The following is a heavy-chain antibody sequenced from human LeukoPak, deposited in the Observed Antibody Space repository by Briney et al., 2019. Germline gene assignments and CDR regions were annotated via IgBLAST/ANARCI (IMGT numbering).Heavy chain of an antibody. Sequence: SETLSLTCAVYGGSFSGYYWSWTRQPPGKGLEWIGEINHSGSTNYNPSLKSRVTISVDTSKNQFSLKLSSVTAADTAVYYCARGVLRYFDWLLDRNWFDPWGQGTQVTVSS. J-gene: IGHJ5*02. D-gene: IGHD3-9*01. CDR3: ARGVLRYFDWLLDRNWFDP. CDR2: INHSGST. CDR1: GGSFSGYY. V-gene: IGHV4-34*01.